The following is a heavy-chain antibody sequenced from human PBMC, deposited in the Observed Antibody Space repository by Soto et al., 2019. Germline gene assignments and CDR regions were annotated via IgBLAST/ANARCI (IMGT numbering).Heavy chain of an antibody. V-gene: IGHV3-30-3*01. J-gene: IGHJ6*02. CDR1: GFTFSSYA. CDR2: ISYDGSNK. CDR3: ARAKGPYYYYGMDV. Sequence: QVQLVESGGGVVQPGRSLRLSCAASGFTFSSYAMHWVRQAPGKGLEWVAVISYDGSNKYYADSVKGRFTISRDNSKNTLYLQMKSLRAEDTAVYYCARAKGPYYYYGMDVWGQGTTVTVSS.